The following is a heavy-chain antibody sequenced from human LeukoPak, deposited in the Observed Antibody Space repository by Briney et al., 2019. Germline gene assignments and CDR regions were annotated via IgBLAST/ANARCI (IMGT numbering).Heavy chain of an antibody. CDR2: IYHSGST. Sequence: SETLSLTCAVSGGSISSSNRWSWVRQPPGKGLEWIGEIYHSGSTNYNPSLKSRVTISVDKSKNQFSLKLSSVTAADTAVYYCARGSGIAVAGTNFDYWGQGTLVTVSS. D-gene: IGHD6-19*01. CDR3: ARGSGIAVAGTNFDY. V-gene: IGHV4-4*02. CDR1: GGSISSSNR. J-gene: IGHJ4*02.